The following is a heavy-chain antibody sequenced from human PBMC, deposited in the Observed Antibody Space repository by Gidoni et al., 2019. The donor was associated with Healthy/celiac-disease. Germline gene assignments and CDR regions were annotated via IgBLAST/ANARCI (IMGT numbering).Heavy chain of an antibody. V-gene: IGHV3-9*01. CDR2: ISCNSGSI. CDR3: AKSNWGAVRGGSYSYKFDY. CDR1: GFTFDDYD. J-gene: IGHJ4*02. Sequence: EVQLVESGGGLVQPGRSLRLSCAASGFTFDDYDMHWVRQAPGKCLEWVSGISCNSGSIGYADSVKGRFTISRDNAKNSLYLQKNSMRAEDTALYYCAKSNWGAVRGGSYSYKFDYWGQGTLVTVSS. D-gene: IGHD1-26*01.